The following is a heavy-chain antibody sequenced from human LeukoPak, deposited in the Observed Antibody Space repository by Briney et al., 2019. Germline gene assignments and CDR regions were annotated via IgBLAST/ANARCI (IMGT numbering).Heavy chain of an antibody. Sequence: SKTLSLTCTVSGYSISRGYYWGWIRQPPGKGLEWIGEINHSGSTNYNPSLKSRVTISVDTSKNQFSLKVTSVTAADTAVYYCAGGWWPGGSSTSCYGRGDWYFDLWGRGTLVTVSS. CDR2: INHSGST. J-gene: IGHJ2*01. D-gene: IGHD2-2*01. CDR1: GYSISRGYY. V-gene: IGHV4-38-2*02. CDR3: AGGWWPGGSSTSCYGRGDWYFDL.